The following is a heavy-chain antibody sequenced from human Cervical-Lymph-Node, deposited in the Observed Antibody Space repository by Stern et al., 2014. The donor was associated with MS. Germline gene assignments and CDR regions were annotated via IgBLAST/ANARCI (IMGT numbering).Heavy chain of an antibody. CDR2: ISYDGRDK. CDR3: AKGGSGSYLD. D-gene: IGHD1-26*01. J-gene: IGHJ4*02. CDR1: GFVFRRHA. V-gene: IGHV3-30*04. Sequence: VQLVESGGGVVQPGRSLRLSCAASGFVFRRHALHWVRQAPGKGLECVALISYDGRDKYYTDSVKGRFTVSRDNSNNTVDLEMNSLRLEDTAVYYCAKGGSGSYLDWGQGSLVTVSS.